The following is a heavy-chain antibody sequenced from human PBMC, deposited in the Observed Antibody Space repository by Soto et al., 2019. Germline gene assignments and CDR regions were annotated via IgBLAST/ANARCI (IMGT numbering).Heavy chain of an antibody. J-gene: IGHJ6*02. CDR3: ARRRHCGADCYSKYYYGMDV. CDR2: IIPVLGVT. D-gene: IGHD2-21*02. V-gene: IGHV1-69*02. Sequence: QVQLVQSEAEVKKPGSSVKVSCQASGSTFSSYTVSWVRQAPGQGLEWMGRIIPVLGVTNYAPKFKGRVTIRADKSKTTAYRELDILRSGDTAVYYCARRRHCGADCYSKYYYGMDVWGQGTTVTVSS. CDR1: GSTFSSYT.